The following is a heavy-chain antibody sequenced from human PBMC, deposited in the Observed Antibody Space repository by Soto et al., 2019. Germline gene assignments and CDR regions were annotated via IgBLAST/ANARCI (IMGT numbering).Heavy chain of an antibody. CDR1: RLTCSNYA. Sequence: GGSLRLSCVISRLTCSNYALNWVRQATGKGLEWVSSISGSGDTAYYADSVKGRFTISRDNSKNTLYLQMNSLRVEDTALYYCAKADYSYSWAPGDYWGQGTLVTVSS. CDR2: ISGSGDTA. CDR3: AKADYSYSWAPGDY. D-gene: IGHD6-13*01. J-gene: IGHJ4*02. V-gene: IGHV3-23*01.